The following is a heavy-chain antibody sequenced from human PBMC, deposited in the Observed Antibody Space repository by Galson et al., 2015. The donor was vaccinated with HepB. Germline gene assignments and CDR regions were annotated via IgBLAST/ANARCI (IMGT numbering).Heavy chain of an antibody. CDR1: GFTFDIYT. V-gene: IGHV3-43*01. J-gene: IGHJ4*02. D-gene: IGHD4-17*01. Sequence: SLRLSCAASGFTFDIYTMHWVRQAPGKGLEWVSLITWDGRSTYYADSLKGRFTISKDNSRNSLYLQMNSLRTEDTALYYCTREYRNGEYYFDYWGQGTLVTVSS. CDR3: TREYRNGEYYFDY. CDR2: ITWDGRST.